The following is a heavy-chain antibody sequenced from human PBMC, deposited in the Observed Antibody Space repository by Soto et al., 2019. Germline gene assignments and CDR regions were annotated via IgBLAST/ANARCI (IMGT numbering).Heavy chain of an antibody. CDR1: GGPINNHY. CDR3: ARANWYSEY. V-gene: IGHV4-59*11. Sequence: QVHLQESGPGLVKPSETLALTCTASGGPINNHYWSWIRQPPGKELEWIGYIYYTGSTNYNPSLKSRVTMSVDTSKNQFSLNLTSLTAADTAIYYCARANWYSEYWGQGTLVTVSS. J-gene: IGHJ4*02. CDR2: IYYTGST. D-gene: IGHD7-27*01.